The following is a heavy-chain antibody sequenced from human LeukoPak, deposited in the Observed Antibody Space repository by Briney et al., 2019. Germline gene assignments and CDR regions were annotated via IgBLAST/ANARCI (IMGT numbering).Heavy chain of an antibody. CDR3: ARHVGGVMVVAATIDY. CDR2: IDPSDSYT. V-gene: IGHV5-10-1*01. CDR1: GYSFTSYW. Sequence: GESLKISCKGSGYSFTSYWISWVRQMPGKGLEWMGRIDPSDSYTNYSPSFQGHVTISADKSISTAYLQWSSLKASDTAMYYCARHVGGVMVVAATIDYWGQGTLVTVSS. D-gene: IGHD2-15*01. J-gene: IGHJ4*02.